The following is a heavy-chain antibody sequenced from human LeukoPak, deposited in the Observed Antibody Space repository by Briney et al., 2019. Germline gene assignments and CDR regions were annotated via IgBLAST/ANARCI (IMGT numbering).Heavy chain of an antibody. CDR1: GFTFSSYA. D-gene: IGHD6-13*01. Sequence: GGSLRLSCAASGFTFSSYAMHWVRQAPGKGLEWVAVISYDGSNKYYADSVKGRFAISRDNSKNTLYLQMNSLRAEDTAVYYCARVGAAAGRLPNNWFDPWGQGTLVTVSS. J-gene: IGHJ5*02. V-gene: IGHV3-30*01. CDR2: ISYDGSNK. CDR3: ARVGAAAGRLPNNWFDP.